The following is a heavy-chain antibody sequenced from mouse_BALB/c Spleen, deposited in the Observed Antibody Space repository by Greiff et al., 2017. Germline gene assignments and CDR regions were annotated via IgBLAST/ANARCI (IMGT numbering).Heavy chain of an antibody. V-gene: IGHV3-8*02. CDR2: ISYSGST. J-gene: IGHJ2*01. CDR1: GDSITSGY. D-gene: IGHD2-10*02. Sequence: EVQRVESGPSLVKPSQTLSLTCSVTGDSITSGYWNWIRKFPGNKLEYMGYISYSGSTYYNPSLKSRISITRDTSKNQYYLQLNSVTTEDTATYYCARYKYGNYYFDYWGQGTTLTVSS. CDR3: ARYKYGNYYFDY.